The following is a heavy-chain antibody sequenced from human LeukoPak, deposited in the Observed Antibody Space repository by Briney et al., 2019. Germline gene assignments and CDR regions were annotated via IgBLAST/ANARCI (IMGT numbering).Heavy chain of an antibody. Sequence: SETLSLTCAVSGGSISSNNWWSWVRPPPGKGLEWIGEIYHGGSTNYNPSLKSRVTISVDKSKNQFSLKLSSVTAADTAVYYCASRQSSGWYAHGRSYYFDYWGQGTLVTVSS. V-gene: IGHV4-4*02. CDR3: ASRQSSGWYAHGRSYYFDY. J-gene: IGHJ4*02. CDR1: GGSISSNNW. D-gene: IGHD6-19*01. CDR2: IYHGGST.